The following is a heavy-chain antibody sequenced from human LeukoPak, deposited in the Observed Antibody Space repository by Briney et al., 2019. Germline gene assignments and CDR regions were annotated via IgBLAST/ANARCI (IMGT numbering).Heavy chain of an antibody. J-gene: IGHJ4*02. D-gene: IGHD6-19*01. CDR3: ARDYGGWYYFDY. CDR1: GGSISSNSYY. Sequence: SETLSLTCTVSGGSISSNSYYWGWIRQPPGKGLEWIGSIYYSGRTYYNPSLESRVTMSVDTSNNQFSLQLSSVTAADTALYYCARDYGGWYYFDYWGQGTLVTVSS. V-gene: IGHV4-39*07. CDR2: IYYSGRT.